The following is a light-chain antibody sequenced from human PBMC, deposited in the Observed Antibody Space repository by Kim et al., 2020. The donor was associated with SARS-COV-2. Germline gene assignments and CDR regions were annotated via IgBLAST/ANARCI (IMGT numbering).Light chain of an antibody. Sequence: LTQPASVSGSPGQSITISCTGTSSDVGGYNYVSWYQQHPGKAPKVMIYDVSKRPSGVSNRFSGSKSGNTASLTISGLQAEDEADYYFSSYTSSITYVFGTGTKVTVL. CDR2: DVS. J-gene: IGLJ1*01. CDR1: SSDVGGYNY. CDR3: SSYTSSITYV. V-gene: IGLV2-14*01.